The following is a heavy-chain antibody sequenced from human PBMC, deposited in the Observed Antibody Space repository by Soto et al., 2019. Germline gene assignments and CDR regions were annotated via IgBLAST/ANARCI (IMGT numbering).Heavy chain of an antibody. D-gene: IGHD2-8*02. CDR1: RFTFSNYA. CDR3: AREGGVLVSYFDF. J-gene: IGHJ4*02. Sequence: QVQLVESGGGVVQPGSSLRLSCAASRFTFSNYAMHWVRQAPGKGLEWVAVTSFDGINKYYADSVKGRFTISRDNSKNTLFLQMNSLRAEDTAVYYCAREGGVLVSYFDFWGQGTLVTVSS. CDR2: TSFDGINK. V-gene: IGHV3-30-3*01.